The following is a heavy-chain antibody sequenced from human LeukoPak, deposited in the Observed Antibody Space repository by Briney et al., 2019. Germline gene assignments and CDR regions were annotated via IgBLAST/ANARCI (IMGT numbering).Heavy chain of an antibody. D-gene: IGHD6-13*01. Sequence: ASVKVSCKASGYTFTSYGISWVRQAPGQGLEWMGWISAYNGNTNYAQKFQGRVTMTRNTSISTAYMELSSLRSEDTAVYYCARGGYSSSWYPNYDAFDIWGQGTMVTVSS. V-gene: IGHV1-18*01. J-gene: IGHJ3*02. CDR2: ISAYNGNT. CDR3: ARGGYSSSWYPNYDAFDI. CDR1: GYTFTSYG.